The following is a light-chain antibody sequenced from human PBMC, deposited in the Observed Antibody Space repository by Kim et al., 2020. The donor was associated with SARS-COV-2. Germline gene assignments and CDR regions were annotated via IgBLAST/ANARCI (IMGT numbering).Light chain of an antibody. CDR3: QKYNSALLT. CDR1: QVIGNY. Sequence: SASVGDRVTITCRASQVIGNYLAWYQQRPGKVPKLLIAAASALQPGVPSRFSGSGSGTDFTLTISSLQPEDVAAYYCQKYNSALLTFGGGTKVEIK. CDR2: AAS. J-gene: IGKJ4*01. V-gene: IGKV1-27*01.